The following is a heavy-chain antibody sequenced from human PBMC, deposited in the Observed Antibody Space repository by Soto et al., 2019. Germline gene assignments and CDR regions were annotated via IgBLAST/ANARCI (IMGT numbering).Heavy chain of an antibody. V-gene: IGHV3-33*01. CDR1: GFTFSSYG. Sequence: QVQLVESGGGVVQPGRSLRLSCAASGFTFSSYGMHWVRQAPGKGLEWVAVIWYDGSNKYYADSVKGRFTISRDNSKNTLYLLMNSLRAEDKAVYYCARESYDSGSVDDWGQGTLVTVSS. J-gene: IGHJ4*02. D-gene: IGHD3-10*01. CDR3: ARESYDSGSVDD. CDR2: IWYDGSNK.